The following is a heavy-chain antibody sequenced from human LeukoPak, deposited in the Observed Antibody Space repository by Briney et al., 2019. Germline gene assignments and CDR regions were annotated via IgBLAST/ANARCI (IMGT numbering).Heavy chain of an antibody. CDR3: TRLDWNDEGFDY. J-gene: IGHJ4*02. V-gene: IGHV3-73*01. D-gene: IGHD1-1*01. Sequence: GGSLGLSCAASGFTFSGSTMHWVRQASGKGLEWVGRIRSKADSYATAYAASVKGRFTISRDDSKNMAFLQMNSLKTEDTAVYYCTRLDWNDEGFDYWGQGTLVTVSS. CDR1: GFTFSGST. CDR2: IRSKADSYAT.